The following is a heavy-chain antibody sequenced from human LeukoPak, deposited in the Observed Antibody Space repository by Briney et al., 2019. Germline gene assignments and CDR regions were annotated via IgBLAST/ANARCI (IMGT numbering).Heavy chain of an antibody. CDR1: GGSFSGYY. CDR2: INHSGST. D-gene: IGHD1/OR15-1a*01. CDR3: ARGPVSTTDDEQLRALDI. Sequence: SETLSLTCAVYGGSFSGYYWSWIRQPPGKGLEWIGEINHSGSTNYNPSLKSRVTISVDTSKNQFSLKLSSVTAADTAVYYCARGPVSTTDDEQLRALDIWGQGTMVTVSS. J-gene: IGHJ3*02. V-gene: IGHV4-34*01.